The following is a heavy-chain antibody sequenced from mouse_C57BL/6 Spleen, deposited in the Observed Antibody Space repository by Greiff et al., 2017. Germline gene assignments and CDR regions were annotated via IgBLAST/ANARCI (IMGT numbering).Heavy chain of an antibody. CDR3: TRSPLYYSNYGFDY. CDR2: IDPETGGT. CDR1: GYTFTDYE. D-gene: IGHD2-5*01. V-gene: IGHV1-15*01. Sequence: QVQLQQSGAELVRPGASVTLSCKASGYTFTDYEMHWVKQTPVHGLEWIGAIDPETGGTAYNQKFKGKAILTADKSSSTAYMELRSLTSEDSAVYYCTRSPLYYSNYGFDYWGQGTTLTVSS. J-gene: IGHJ2*01.